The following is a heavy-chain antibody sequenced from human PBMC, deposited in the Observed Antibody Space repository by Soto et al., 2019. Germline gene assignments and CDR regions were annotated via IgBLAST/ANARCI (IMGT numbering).Heavy chain of an antibody. J-gene: IGHJ4*02. V-gene: IGHV4-4*02. D-gene: IGHD2-2*01. CDR2: PHPTGNS. CDR3: ARVRAGFSRASCFLDD. Sequence: QVQLQASGPGLVKPSGTLSLTCTVSGDSVSSNNWWNWVRQSPGKGLDWIGEPHPTGNSNYHPSLKSRVSISVDTSKNQFSLILTLVTAADTAVYVCARVRAGFSRASCFLDDWGRGTLVTVSS. CDR1: GDSVSSNNW.